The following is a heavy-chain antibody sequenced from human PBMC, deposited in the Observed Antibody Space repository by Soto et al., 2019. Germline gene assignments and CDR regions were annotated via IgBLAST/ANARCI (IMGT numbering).Heavy chain of an antibody. D-gene: IGHD1-7*01. Sequence: GESLRLSCAASGFTFSNYSMNWVRRAPGKGLEWVSYIRSSSHTIYYAASVKGRFTISRDNAKNSLYLQMNSLRAEDTAVYYCAKDLLDWNYEDYYYGMDVWGQGT. J-gene: IGHJ6*02. CDR3: AKDLLDWNYEDYYYGMDV. V-gene: IGHV3-48*01. CDR2: IRSSSHTI. CDR1: GFTFSNYS.